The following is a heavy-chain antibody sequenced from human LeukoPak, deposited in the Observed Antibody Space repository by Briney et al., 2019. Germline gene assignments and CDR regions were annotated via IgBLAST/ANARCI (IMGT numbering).Heavy chain of an antibody. CDR2: ISSSSSYI. J-gene: IGHJ4*02. CDR3: ARDGGEYQLLSPYFDY. D-gene: IGHD2-2*01. CDR1: GFTFSSYS. V-gene: IGHV3-21*01. Sequence: PGGSLRLSCAASGFTFSSYSMNSVRQAPGKGLEWVSSISSSSSYIYYADSVKGRFTISRDNAKNSLYLQMNSLRAEDTAVYYCARDGGEYQLLSPYFDYWGQGTLVTVSS.